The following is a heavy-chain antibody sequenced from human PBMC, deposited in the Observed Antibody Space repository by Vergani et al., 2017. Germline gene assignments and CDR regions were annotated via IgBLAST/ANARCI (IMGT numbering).Heavy chain of an antibody. CDR1: GFTFSSYG. D-gene: IGHD1-26*01. Sequence: QVQLVESGGGVVQPGGSLRLSCAASGFTFSSYGMHWVRQAPGKGLEWVAFIRYDGSNKYYEDSVKGRFTISRDNSKNTLYLQMNSLRAEDTAVYYCAKDRVGAMYYWGQGTLVTVSS. CDR2: IRYDGSNK. CDR3: AKDRVGAMYY. V-gene: IGHV3-30*02. J-gene: IGHJ4*02.